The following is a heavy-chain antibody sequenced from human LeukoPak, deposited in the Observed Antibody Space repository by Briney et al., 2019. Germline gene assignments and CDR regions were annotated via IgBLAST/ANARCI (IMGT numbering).Heavy chain of an antibody. CDR1: GGPFSTIA. CDR3: ARDRKFYYDSSGYASFDF. Sequence: ASVNVSCKASGGPFSTIAINWVRQAPGQGLEWMGGIIPLFGTTKYAQKFQGRVTISADKSTNTAYMELSSLRSEDTAMYYCARDRKFYYDSSGYASFDFWGQGTLVTASS. V-gene: IGHV1-69*06. CDR2: IIPLFGTT. J-gene: IGHJ4*02. D-gene: IGHD3-22*01.